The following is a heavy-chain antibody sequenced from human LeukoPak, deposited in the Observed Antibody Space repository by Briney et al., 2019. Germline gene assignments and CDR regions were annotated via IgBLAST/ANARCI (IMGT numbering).Heavy chain of an antibody. J-gene: IGHJ4*02. Sequence: GESLKISSQASGYTFTNYWIGWVRPTPGKGLEWMGIIHPGDSDTRYRTSFQGQVTMSVDESTSTAYLHWTSLKASDTAIYYCARHAGYCTGGKCYSFYYFDYWGQGTLVTVSS. CDR3: ARHAGYCTGGKCYSFYYFDY. CDR1: GYTFTNYW. V-gene: IGHV5-51*01. D-gene: IGHD2-15*01. CDR2: IHPGDSDT.